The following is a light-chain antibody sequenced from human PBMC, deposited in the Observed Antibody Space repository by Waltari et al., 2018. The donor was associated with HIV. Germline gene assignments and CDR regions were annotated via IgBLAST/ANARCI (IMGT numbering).Light chain of an antibody. CDR2: GAS. CDR1: QSVSSDY. Sequence: ENVLTQSPGTLSLSPWDTATLSCRASQSVSSDYLAWYQRKPGQTPRLLIYGASSRATGISDRFSGSGSGTNFTLTIIRLQPEDFAVYYCQQYGSSPLTFGGGTKVETK. CDR3: QQYGSSPLT. J-gene: IGKJ4*01. V-gene: IGKV3-20*01.